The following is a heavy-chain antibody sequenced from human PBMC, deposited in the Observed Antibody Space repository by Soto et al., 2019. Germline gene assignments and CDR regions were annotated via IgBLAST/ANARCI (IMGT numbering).Heavy chain of an antibody. D-gene: IGHD6-13*01. Sequence: GESLKISFKGSGYNFASYLIGWVRQMPGKGMEWMGIIHPDDSETRYSPSFKGQVTMSADKSISTAYLQGSSLRASDTAIYYCARVWPGQLGWFDRWGQGTLVTVCS. V-gene: IGHV5-51*01. CDR3: ARVWPGQLGWFDR. J-gene: IGHJ5*02. CDR1: GYNFASYL. CDR2: IHPDDSET.